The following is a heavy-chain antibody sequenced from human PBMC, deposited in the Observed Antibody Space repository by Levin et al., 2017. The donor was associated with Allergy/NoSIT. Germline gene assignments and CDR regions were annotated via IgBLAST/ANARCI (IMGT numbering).Heavy chain of an antibody. CDR1: GFTFSSYA. Sequence: LSLTCAASGFTFSSYAMSWVRQAPGKGLEWVSAISGSGGSTYYADSVKGRFTISRDNSKNTLYLQMNSLRAEDTAVYYCAKGRSGPRTVYGMDVWGQGTTVTVSS. V-gene: IGHV3-23*01. D-gene: IGHD3-3*01. CDR3: AKGRSGPRTVYGMDV. J-gene: IGHJ6*02. CDR2: ISGSGGST.